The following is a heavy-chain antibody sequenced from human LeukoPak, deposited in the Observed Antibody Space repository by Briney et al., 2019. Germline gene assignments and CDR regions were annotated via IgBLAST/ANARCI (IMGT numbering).Heavy chain of an antibody. J-gene: IGHJ4*02. CDR2: INPNSGGT. V-gene: IGHV1-2*06. CDR3: ARSRYYYDSSGYSWLREGFSEDYFDY. CDR1: GYTFTGYY. Sequence: ASVKVSCKASGYTFTGYYMHWVRQAPGQGLEWMGRINPNSGGTNYAQKFQGRVTMTRDTSISTAYMELSRLRSDDTAVYYCARSRYYYDSSGYSWLREGFSEDYFDYWGQGTLVTVSS. D-gene: IGHD3-22*01.